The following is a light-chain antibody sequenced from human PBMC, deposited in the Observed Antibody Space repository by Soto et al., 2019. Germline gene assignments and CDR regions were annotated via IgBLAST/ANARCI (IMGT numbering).Light chain of an antibody. CDR3: QQLDDWVS. CDR2: GES. Sequence: ETVLTQSPATLSLSPGDTATLSCRASQSVRTYFAWYQQKSGQAPRLLIYGESSRATGVPDRFTGSGSGTDFTLTISSLGAEESALYYRQQLDDWVSFGGGTKVEI. CDR1: QSVRTY. J-gene: IGKJ4*01. V-gene: IGKV3-11*01.